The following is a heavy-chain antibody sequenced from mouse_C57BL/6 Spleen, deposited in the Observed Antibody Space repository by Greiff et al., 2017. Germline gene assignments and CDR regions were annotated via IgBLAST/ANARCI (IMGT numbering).Heavy chain of an antibody. D-gene: IGHD1-1*01. Sequence: EVKLMESGGGLVQPGGSMKLSCAASGFTFSDAWMDWVRQSPEKGLEWVAEIRNKANNHATSYAESVKGRFTISRDESKSRVYLQMNSLRAEDTGIYYCTSIYYYGSSYCDYWGQGTTLTVSS. J-gene: IGHJ2*01. CDR1: GFTFSDAW. CDR2: IRNKANNHAT. CDR3: TSIYYYGSSYCDY. V-gene: IGHV6-6*01.